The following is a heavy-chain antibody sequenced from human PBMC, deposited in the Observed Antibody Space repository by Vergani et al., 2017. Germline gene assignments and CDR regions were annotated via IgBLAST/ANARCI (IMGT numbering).Heavy chain of an antibody. CDR2: INPSGGST. D-gene: IGHD6-13*01. V-gene: IGHV1-46*03. CDR1: GYTFTSYY. Sequence: QVQLVQSGAEVKKPGASVKVSCKASGYTFTSYYMHWVRQAPGQGLEWMGIINPSGGSTSYAQKFQGRVTMTRDTSTCTVYMELSSLRSEETAGYYWARGRERIAGPSGGSYGMDVWGQGTTVTVSS. J-gene: IGHJ6*02. CDR3: ARGRERIAGPSGGSYGMDV.